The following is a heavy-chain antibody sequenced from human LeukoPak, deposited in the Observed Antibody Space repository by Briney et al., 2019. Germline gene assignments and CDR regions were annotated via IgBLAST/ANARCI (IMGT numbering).Heavy chain of an antibody. CDR3: AGGPTYYDILAGYYPYYYMDV. V-gene: IGHV4-34*01. D-gene: IGHD3-9*01. J-gene: IGHJ6*03. CDR2: INHSGST. CDR1: GGSFSGYY. Sequence: SETLSLTCAVYGGSFSGYYWSWIRQPPGKGLEWIGEINHSGSTNYNPSLKSRVTISVDTSKNQFSLKLSSVTAADTAVYYCAGGPTYYDILAGYYPYYYMDVWGKGTTVTVSS.